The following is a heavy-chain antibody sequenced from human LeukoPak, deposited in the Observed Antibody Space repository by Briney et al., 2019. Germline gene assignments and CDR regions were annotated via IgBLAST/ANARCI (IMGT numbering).Heavy chain of an antibody. CDR2: IYSGGST. J-gene: IGHJ4*02. CDR3: ARAIVGATGFDY. D-gene: IGHD1-26*01. CDR1: GFTVSSNY. V-gene: IGHV3-53*01. Sequence: GGSLRLSCAASGFTVSSNYMSWVRQAPGKGLEWVSVIYSGGSTYYADSVKGRFTTSRDNSKNTLFLHMNSLRAEDTAVYYCARAIVGATGFDYWGQGTLVTVSS.